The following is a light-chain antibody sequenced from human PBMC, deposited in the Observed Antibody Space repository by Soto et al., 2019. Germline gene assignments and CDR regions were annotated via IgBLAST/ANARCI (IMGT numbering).Light chain of an antibody. CDR3: QQRSNWIT. V-gene: IGKV3-11*01. CDR1: ENVRTF. CDR2: GAS. J-gene: IGKJ5*01. Sequence: EVVLTQSPATRSLSPGERATLSCRASENVRTFVDWYQQKPGQAPRLLIYGASNRATGIPARFSGSGSGTDFTLTISSLEPEDFAVYYCQQRSNWITFGQGTRLEIK.